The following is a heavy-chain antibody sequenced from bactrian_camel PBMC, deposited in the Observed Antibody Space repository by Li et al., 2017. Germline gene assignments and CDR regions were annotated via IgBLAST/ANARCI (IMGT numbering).Heavy chain of an antibody. V-gene: IGHV3S28*01. CDR1: GLTASNHC. D-gene: IGHD3*01. Sequence: QLVESGGGTVQAGGSLKLSCIVSGLTASNHCMGWFRQAPGMEREGVASIYTGGGSTSYADSVKDRFTISQDNAKNILYLQMNSLEPEDTAVYYCAADLEIRGGYCYRTINYWGQGTQVTVS. CDR2: IYTGGGST. CDR3: AADLEIRGGYCYRTINY. J-gene: IGHJ4*01.